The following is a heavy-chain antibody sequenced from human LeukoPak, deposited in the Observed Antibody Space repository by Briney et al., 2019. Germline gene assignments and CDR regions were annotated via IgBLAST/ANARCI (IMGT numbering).Heavy chain of an antibody. V-gene: IGHV3-11*04. D-gene: IGHD2-2*01. CDR1: GFTFSDYY. CDR3: AKVPGYCSSTSCYRQDYYYGMDV. Sequence: GGSLRLSCAASGFTFSDYYMSWIRQAPGKGLEWVSYISSSGSTIYYADSVKGRFTISRDNAKNSLYLQMNSLRAEDTAVYYCAKVPGYCSSTSCYRQDYYYGMDVWGQGTTVTVSS. CDR2: ISSSGSTI. J-gene: IGHJ6*02.